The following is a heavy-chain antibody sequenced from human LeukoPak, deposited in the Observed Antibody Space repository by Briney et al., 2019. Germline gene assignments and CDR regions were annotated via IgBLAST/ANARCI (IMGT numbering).Heavy chain of an antibody. D-gene: IGHD6-19*01. Sequence: GGSLRLSCAASGFNVNNNYMSWVRQAPGKGLEWVSVIYSGGSTYYADSVKGRFTISRDNSKNALYLQMNSLKAGDTAVYYCARGASLYSSGWYYAYWGQGTLVTVSS. J-gene: IGHJ4*02. CDR2: IYSGGST. V-gene: IGHV3-66*02. CDR3: ARGASLYSSGWYYAY. CDR1: GFNVNNNY.